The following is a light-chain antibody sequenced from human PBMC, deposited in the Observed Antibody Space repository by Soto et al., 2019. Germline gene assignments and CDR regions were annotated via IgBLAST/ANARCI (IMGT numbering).Light chain of an antibody. J-gene: IGKJ1*01. CDR1: QSVNSN. CDR3: QQYGSSSWT. Sequence: EIVMTQSPATLSVSPGERATLSCRASQSVNSNLAWYQQKPGQAPRILIYGASTRATAIPARFSGSGSGTEFTLSISSLQSEDFAVYYCQQYGSSSWTFGQGTKVDIK. V-gene: IGKV3-15*01. CDR2: GAS.